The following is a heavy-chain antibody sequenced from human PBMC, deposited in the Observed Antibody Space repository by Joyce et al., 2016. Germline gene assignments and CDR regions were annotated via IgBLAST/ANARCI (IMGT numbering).Heavy chain of an antibody. V-gene: IGHV1-24*01. CDR1: GNTLTEFS. Sequence: QVQVVQSGAEVKRPGASVKVSCKVSGNTLTEFSIHWVRQAPGKGLEWMGGFDPEDGETIYAQKFQGRVTLTEDTSTDTACLELSSLTSDDTAVYYCATGDLGSFDYWGQGTLVTVSS. CDR2: FDPEDGET. CDR3: ATGDLGSFDY. J-gene: IGHJ4*02. D-gene: IGHD3-16*01.